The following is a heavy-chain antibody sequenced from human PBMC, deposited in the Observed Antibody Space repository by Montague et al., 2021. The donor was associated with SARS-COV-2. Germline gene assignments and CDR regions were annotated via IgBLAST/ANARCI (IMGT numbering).Heavy chain of an antibody. D-gene: IGHD2-2*01. CDR2: INHSGST. CDR1: GESFSGYY. Sequence: SETLSLTCTVYGESFSGYYWSWIRQPPGKGLEWIGEINHSGSTNSNPSLKSRLTISVDTSKNQFSLKLSSVTATDTAVYYCARPSCSSTSCYGPLWYWGQGTLVIVSS. V-gene: IGHV4-34*01. CDR3: ARPSCSSTSCYGPLWY. J-gene: IGHJ4*02.